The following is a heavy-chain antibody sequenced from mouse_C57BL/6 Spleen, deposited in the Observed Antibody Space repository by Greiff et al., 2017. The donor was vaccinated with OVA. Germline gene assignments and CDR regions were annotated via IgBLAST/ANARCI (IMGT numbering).Heavy chain of an antibody. D-gene: IGHD2-4*01. CDR3: ASPAYDYDGAMDY. CDR1: GYTFTDYY. V-gene: IGHV1-26*01. CDR2: INPNNGGT. Sequence: EVQLQQSGPELVKPGASVKISCKASGYTFTDYYMNWVKQSHGKSLEWIGDINPNNGGTSYNQKFKGKATLTVDKSSSTAYMELRSLTSEDSAVYYGASPAYDYDGAMDYWGQGTSVTVSS. J-gene: IGHJ4*01.